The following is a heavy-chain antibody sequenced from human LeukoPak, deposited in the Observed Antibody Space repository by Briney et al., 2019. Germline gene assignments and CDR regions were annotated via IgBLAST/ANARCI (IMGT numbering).Heavy chain of an antibody. CDR2: LYSGGIA. V-gene: IGHV3-53*01. D-gene: IGHD5/OR15-5a*01. CDR3: ASSAGSTESRRQYYFDY. CDR1: GFTVSSNY. J-gene: IGHJ4*02. Sequence: PGGSLRLSCAASGFTVSSNYMSWVRRAPGKGLEWVSILYSGGIAYYADSVKGRFTISRDNSKNTLYLQMNSLRAEDTAMYYCASSAGSTESRRQYYFDYWGQGTLVTVSS.